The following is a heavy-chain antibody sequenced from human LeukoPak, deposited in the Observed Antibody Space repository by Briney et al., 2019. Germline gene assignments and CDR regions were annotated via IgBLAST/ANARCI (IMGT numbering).Heavy chain of an antibody. D-gene: IGHD3-10*01. CDR3: ARGGGYYGSGSYYRAYYYYYMDV. Sequence: SETLSLTCAVYGGSFSGYYWSWIRQPPGKGLEWIGEINHSGSTNYNPSLKSRVTISVGTSKNQFSLKLSSVTAADTAVYYCARGGGYYGSGSYYRAYYYYYMDVWGKGTTVTVSS. CDR1: GGSFSGYY. CDR2: INHSGST. J-gene: IGHJ6*03. V-gene: IGHV4-34*01.